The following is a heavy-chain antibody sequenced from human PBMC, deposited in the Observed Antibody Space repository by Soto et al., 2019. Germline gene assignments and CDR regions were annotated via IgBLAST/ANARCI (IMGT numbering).Heavy chain of an antibody. Sequence: PSETLSLTCTVSGGSISSGDYYWSWIRQPPGKGLEWIGYIYYSGSTYYNPSLKSRVTISVDTSKNQFSLKLSSVTAADTAVYYCARTHCSSTSCYTRDYYYYGMDVWGQGTTVTVSS. CDR2: IYYSGST. CDR3: ARTHCSSTSCYTRDYYYYGMDV. V-gene: IGHV4-30-4*02. D-gene: IGHD2-2*02. J-gene: IGHJ6*02. CDR1: GGSISSGDYY.